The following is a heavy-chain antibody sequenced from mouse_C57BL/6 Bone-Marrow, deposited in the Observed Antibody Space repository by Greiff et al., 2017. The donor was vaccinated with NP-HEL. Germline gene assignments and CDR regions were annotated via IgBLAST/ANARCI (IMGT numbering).Heavy chain of an antibody. V-gene: IGHV1-64*01. D-gene: IGHD1-1*01. CDR1: GYTFTSYW. J-gene: IGHJ1*03. Sequence: QVQLKQPGAELVKPGASVKLSCKASGYTFTSYWMHWVKQRPGQGLEWIGMIHPNSGSTNYNEKFKSKATLTVDKSSSTAYMQLSSLTSEDSAVYYCARFYGSRGYFDVWGTGTTVTVAS. CDR2: IHPNSGST. CDR3: ARFYGSRGYFDV.